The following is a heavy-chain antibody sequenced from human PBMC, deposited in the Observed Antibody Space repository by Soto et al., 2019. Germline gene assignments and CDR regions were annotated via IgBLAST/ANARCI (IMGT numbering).Heavy chain of an antibody. D-gene: IGHD4-17*01. CDR2: IWYDGSNK. CDR1: GFTFSSYG. Sequence: GGSLRLSCAASGFTFSSYGIHWVRQAPGKVLEWVAVIWYDGSNKYYADSVKGRFTISRDNSKTTLYLQMNSLRAEDTAVYYCARDSGVNDYGAYSPGWFDPWGQGTLVTVSS. CDR3: ARDSGVNDYGAYSPGWFDP. V-gene: IGHV3-33*01. J-gene: IGHJ5*02.